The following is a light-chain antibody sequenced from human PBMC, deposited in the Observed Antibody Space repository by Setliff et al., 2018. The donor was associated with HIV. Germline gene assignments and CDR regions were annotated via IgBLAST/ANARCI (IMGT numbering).Light chain of an antibody. Sequence: QSALTQPRSVSGSTGQSVTISCSGTSSDVGGYDYVSWYQQHPGKAPKLIIYDVTKRPAGVPDRFSGSKSGNTASLTISGLQGDDEADYYCCSYAGTKNFVFGIGTKVTVL. CDR3: CSYAGTKNFV. CDR1: SSDVGGYDY. J-gene: IGLJ1*01. V-gene: IGLV2-11*01. CDR2: DVT.